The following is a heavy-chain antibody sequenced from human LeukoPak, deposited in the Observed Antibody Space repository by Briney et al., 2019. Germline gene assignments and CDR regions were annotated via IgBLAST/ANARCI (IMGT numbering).Heavy chain of an antibody. D-gene: IGHD6-19*01. CDR2: IYCSGST. CDR1: GGSISSSSYY. J-gene: IGHJ4*02. CDR3: ARTPTGYSSGWPYFDY. Sequence: SETLSLTCTVSGGSISSSSYYWSWIRQPPGKGLEWIGYIYCSGSTNYNPSLKSRVTISVDTSKNQFSLKLSSVTAADTAVYYCARTPTGYSSGWPYFDYWGQGTLVTVSS. V-gene: IGHV4-61*05.